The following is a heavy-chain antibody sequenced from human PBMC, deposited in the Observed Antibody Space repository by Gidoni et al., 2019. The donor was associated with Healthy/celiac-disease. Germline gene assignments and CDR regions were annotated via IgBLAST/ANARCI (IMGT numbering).Heavy chain of an antibody. D-gene: IGHD2-15*01. J-gene: IGHJ6*03. CDR3: AREADSHYYYYMDV. CDR2: IIPILGIA. CDR1: GGTFSSYA. V-gene: IGHV1-69*04. Sequence: QVQLVQSGAEVKKPGSSVKVSCKASGGTFSSYAISWVRQAPGQGLEWMGRIIPILGIANYAQKFQGRVTITADKSTSTAYMELSSLRSEDTAVYYCAREADSHYYYYMDVWGKGTTVTVSS.